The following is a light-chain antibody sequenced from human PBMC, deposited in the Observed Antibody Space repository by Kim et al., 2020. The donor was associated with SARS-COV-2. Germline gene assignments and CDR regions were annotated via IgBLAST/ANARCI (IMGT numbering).Light chain of an antibody. CDR1: SSNFERLF. Sequence: GQRVTISCSGSSSNFERLFGHWYQKLPGTAPKLLIYRTNQRPSGVPDRFSGSKSGTSASLAISGLRPEDEADYYCAAWDDSLSGRVFGGGTQLTVL. CDR2: RTN. V-gene: IGLV1-47*01. J-gene: IGLJ3*02. CDR3: AAWDDSLSGRV.